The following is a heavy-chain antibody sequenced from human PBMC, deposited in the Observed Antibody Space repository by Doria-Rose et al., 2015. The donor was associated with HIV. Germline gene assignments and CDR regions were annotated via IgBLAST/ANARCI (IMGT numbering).Heavy chain of an antibody. J-gene: IGHJ4*02. CDR3: ARGGGTIVTTGSLFDH. D-gene: IGHD4-4*01. Sequence: GAELKKPGASVQVSCQASGFTFSDYYMHWVRQAPGQGLEWMGIINPSGDNTSYAQKFQGRVTITRDTSTSTVYIEMTRLTSEDTAVYFCARGGGTIVTTGSLFDHWGQGTLVTVSS. CDR2: INPSGDNT. V-gene: IGHV1-46*01. CDR1: GFTFSDYY.